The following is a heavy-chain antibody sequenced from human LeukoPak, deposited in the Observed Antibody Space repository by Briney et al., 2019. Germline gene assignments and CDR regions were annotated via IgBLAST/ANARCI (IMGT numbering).Heavy chain of an antibody. Sequence: PSETLSLTCSVSGGSISSRNYYWGWIRQPPGKKLEWIGSIYYSGGTYYNPSLKSRVTISVDTSKNQFSLKLNSVTAADTAVYYCATRCYYDTSGVYGMDVWGQGTTVTVSS. D-gene: IGHD3-22*01. CDR3: ATRCYYDTSGVYGMDV. J-gene: IGHJ6*02. CDR2: IYYSGGT. CDR1: GGSISSRNYY. V-gene: IGHV4-39*01.